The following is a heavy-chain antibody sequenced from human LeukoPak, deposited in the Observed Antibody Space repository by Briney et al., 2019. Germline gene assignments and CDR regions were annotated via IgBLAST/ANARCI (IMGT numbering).Heavy chain of an antibody. CDR1: GGSISSYY. J-gene: IGHJ4*02. V-gene: IGHV4-59*01. CDR2: IYYSGST. CDR3: ARELIVGATGFDY. D-gene: IGHD1-26*01. Sequence: KSSETLSLTCTVSGGSISSYYWSWIRQPPGKGLEWIGYIYYSGSTNYNPSLKSRVTISVDTSKNQFSLKLSSVTAADTAVYYCARELIVGATGFDYWGQGTLVTVSS.